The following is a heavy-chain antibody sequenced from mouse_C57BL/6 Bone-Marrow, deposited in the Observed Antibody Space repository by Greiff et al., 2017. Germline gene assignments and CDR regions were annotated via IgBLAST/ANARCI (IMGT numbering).Heavy chain of an antibody. CDR2: IWSGGST. D-gene: IGHD4-1*01. J-gene: IGHJ3*01. CDR1: GFSLTSYG. Sequence: VQLQQSGPGLVQPSQSLSITCTVSGFSLTSYGVHWVRQSPGKGLEWLGVIWSGGSTDYNAAFISRLSISKDNSKSQVFFKMNSLQADDTAIYYCASPTGLGPWFAYWGQGTLVTVSA. V-gene: IGHV2-2*01. CDR3: ASPTGLGPWFAY.